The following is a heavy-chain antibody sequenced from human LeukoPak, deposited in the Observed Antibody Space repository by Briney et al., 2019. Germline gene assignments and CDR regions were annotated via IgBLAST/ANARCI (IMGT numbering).Heavy chain of an antibody. D-gene: IGHD3-10*01. Sequence: SETLSLTCTVSGYSISSGYYWGWIRQPPGKGLEWIGSIYHSGNTYYNPSLKSRVTISVDTSKNQFSLKLSSVTAADTAVYYCAKDLRVRGVEGYYMDVWGKGTTVTVSS. CDR2: IYHSGNT. V-gene: IGHV4-38-2*02. J-gene: IGHJ6*03. CDR1: GYSISSGYY. CDR3: AKDLRVRGVEGYYMDV.